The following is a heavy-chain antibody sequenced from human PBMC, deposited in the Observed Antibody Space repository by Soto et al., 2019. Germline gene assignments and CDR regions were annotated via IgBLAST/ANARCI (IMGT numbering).Heavy chain of an antibody. D-gene: IGHD3-22*01. CDR3: ARGSVVIKHYYYYYGMDV. V-gene: IGHV4-34*01. CDR2: INHSGST. CDR1: GGSFSGYY. J-gene: IGHJ6*02. Sequence: SETLSLTCAVYGGSFSGYYWSWIRQPPGKGLEWIGEINHSGSTNYNPSLKSRVTISVDTSKNQFSLKLSSVTAADTAVYYCARGSVVIKHYYYYYGMDVWGQGTTATVSS.